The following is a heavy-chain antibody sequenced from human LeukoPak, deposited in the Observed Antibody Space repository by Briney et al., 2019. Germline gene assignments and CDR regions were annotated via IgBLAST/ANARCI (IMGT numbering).Heavy chain of an antibody. Sequence: SETLSLTCTVSGGSISSSSYYWGWIRQPSGKGLEWIGSIYYSGSTYYNPSLKSRVTISVDTSKNQFSLKLSSVTAADTAVYYCARDPLGRYGVDYWGQGTLVTVSS. CDR2: IYYSGST. V-gene: IGHV4-39*07. J-gene: IGHJ4*02. CDR1: GGSISSSSYY. CDR3: ARDPLGRYGVDY. D-gene: IGHD3-9*01.